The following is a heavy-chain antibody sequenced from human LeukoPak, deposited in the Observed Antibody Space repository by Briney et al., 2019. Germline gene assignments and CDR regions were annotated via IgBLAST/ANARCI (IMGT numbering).Heavy chain of an antibody. CDR3: ARALLGTTLVRGVPHYFYHHFDV. J-gene: IGHJ6*03. V-gene: IGHV1-69*13. D-gene: IGHD3-10*01. CDR2: IIPMLGTT. CDR1: GGTLNNYA. Sequence: SVKVSCKASGGTLNNYAITWVRQAPGQGPEWVGGIIPMLGTTDYAQKFQGRVTMTADVSTLTIYMEVSSLRFDDTAVYYCARALLGTTLVRGVPHYFYHHFDVWGKGTTVAISS.